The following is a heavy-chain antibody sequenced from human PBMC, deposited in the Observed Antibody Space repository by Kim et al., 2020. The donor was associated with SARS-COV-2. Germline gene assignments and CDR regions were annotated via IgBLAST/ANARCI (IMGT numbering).Heavy chain of an antibody. V-gene: IGHV3-21*01. Sequence: GGSLRLSCAASGFTFGDYPMNWVRQAPGKGLECISSINHDGNYIYYADSVKGRFTISRDNARNSLYLQMNSLRAGDTAIYYCARDINYNLDYWGQGTLVTVSS. D-gene: IGHD4-4*01. CDR2: INHDGNYI. CDR1: GFTFGDYP. CDR3: ARDINYNLDY. J-gene: IGHJ4*02.